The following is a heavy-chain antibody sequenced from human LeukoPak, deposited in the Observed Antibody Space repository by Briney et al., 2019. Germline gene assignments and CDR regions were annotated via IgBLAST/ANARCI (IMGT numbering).Heavy chain of an antibody. CDR1: GLTFSSYA. Sequence: GGSLRLSCAAPGLTFSSYAMHWVRQAPGKGLEWVAVISYDGSNKYYADSVKGRFTISRDNSKNTLYLQMNSLRAEDTAVYYCARDRGDYWGQGTLVTVSS. D-gene: IGHD3-10*01. J-gene: IGHJ4*02. V-gene: IGHV3-30-3*01. CDR2: ISYDGSNK. CDR3: ARDRGDY.